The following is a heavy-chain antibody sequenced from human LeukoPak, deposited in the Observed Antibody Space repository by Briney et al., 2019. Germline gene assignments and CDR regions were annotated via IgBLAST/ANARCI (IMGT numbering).Heavy chain of an antibody. CDR1: GGSINSYY. Sequence: SETLSLTCTVSGGSINSYYWSWIRQPPGKGLEWIGYIYYSGSTNYNPSLKSRVTISVDTSKNQFSLKLSSVTAADTAVYYCARRGDGYNENFDYWGQGTLVTVSS. CDR2: IYYSGST. J-gene: IGHJ4*02. V-gene: IGHV4-59*08. D-gene: IGHD5-24*01. CDR3: ARRGDGYNENFDY.